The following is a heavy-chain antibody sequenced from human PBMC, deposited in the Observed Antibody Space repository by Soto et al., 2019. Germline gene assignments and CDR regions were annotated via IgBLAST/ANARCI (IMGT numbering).Heavy chain of an antibody. CDR2: VYHTGST. CDR1: GGSISSGGYY. J-gene: IGHJ3*02. Sequence: SETLSLTCTVSGGSISSGGYYWSWIRQHPGKGLEWIGFVYHTGSTYYSPSLKGRVDISVDTSKNQFSLNLNSVTAADTAVYYCASKFGELLADAFDIWGQGTMVTVSS. D-gene: IGHD3-10*01. V-gene: IGHV4-31*03. CDR3: ASKFGELLADAFDI.